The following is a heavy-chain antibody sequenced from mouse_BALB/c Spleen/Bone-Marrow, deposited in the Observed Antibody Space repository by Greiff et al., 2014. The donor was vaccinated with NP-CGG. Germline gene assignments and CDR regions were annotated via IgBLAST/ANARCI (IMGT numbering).Heavy chain of an antibody. CDR2: IYPGNSDT. CDR1: GYTFTSYW. CDR3: TRVITAVLATRAMDY. V-gene: IGHV1-5*01. Sequence: EVQLQQSGTVLARPGASVKMSCKASGYTFTSYWMHWVKQRPGQGLEWIGAIYPGNSDTSYNQKLKGKAKLTAVTSTSTAYMELSSLTNEDSAVYYCTRVITAVLATRAMDYWGQGSSVTVSS. D-gene: IGHD1-1*01. J-gene: IGHJ4*01.